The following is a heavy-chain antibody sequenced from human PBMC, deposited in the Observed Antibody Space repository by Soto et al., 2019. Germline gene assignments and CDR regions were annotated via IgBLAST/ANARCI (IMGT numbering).Heavy chain of an antibody. D-gene: IGHD5-18*01. CDR1: GGSISSYY. CDR2: IYYSGST. V-gene: IGHV4-59*12. Sequence: SETLSLTCTVSGGSISSYYWSWIRQPPGKGLEWNGYIYYSGSTNYNPSLKSQVTKSVDTSKNQFSLKLNNGTDAEKAEYYYARVRGYSYGYGSFDYWGQGTLVTVSS. CDR3: ARVRGYSYGYGSFDY. J-gene: IGHJ4*02.